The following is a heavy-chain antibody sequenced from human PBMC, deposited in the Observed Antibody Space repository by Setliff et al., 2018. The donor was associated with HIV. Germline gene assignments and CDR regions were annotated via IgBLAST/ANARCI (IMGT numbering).Heavy chain of an antibody. V-gene: IGHV3-15*01. Sequence: SCAASGFSFSDVWVNWVRQAPGRGLEWVGRIKNRPAGGTTEYAAPVEGRFTISRDDSKNTLSLQMNSLKTEDTAIYYCTTDLGSGRFSWNNNWGQGTLVTVSS. J-gene: IGHJ4*02. CDR2: IKNRPAGGTT. CDR1: GFSFSDVW. D-gene: IGHD1-26*01. CDR3: TTDLGSGRFSWNNN.